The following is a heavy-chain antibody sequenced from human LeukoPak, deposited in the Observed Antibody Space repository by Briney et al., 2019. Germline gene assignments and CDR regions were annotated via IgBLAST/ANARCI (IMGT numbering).Heavy chain of an antibody. CDR3: ARGRLARSPYF. CDR1: GGYIRSYY. CDR2: IYYSGST. J-gene: IGHJ4*02. D-gene: IGHD6-19*01. V-gene: IGHV4-59*01. Sequence: PSETLSLTCTVSGGYIRSYYWSWIRQPPGKGLEWIGYIYYSGSTDYNPSLKSRVTISVETSKNQFSLNLSSVTAADTAVYYCARGRLARSPYFWGQGTLVTVSS.